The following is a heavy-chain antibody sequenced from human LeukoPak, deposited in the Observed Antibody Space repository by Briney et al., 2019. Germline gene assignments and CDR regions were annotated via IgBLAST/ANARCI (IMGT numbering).Heavy chain of an antibody. V-gene: IGHV4-4*02. CDR3: ARGGGYCSSTSCSPFDY. D-gene: IGHD2-2*01. J-gene: IGHJ4*02. CDR1: GGSVSSSNW. Sequence: SETLSLTCAVSGGSVSSSNWWSWVRQPPGKGLEWIAEIFHSGTTNYSPSLKSRVSISIDRSKNHFSLRLSSVTAADTAVYYCARGGGYCSSTSCSPFDYWGQGALVTVSS. CDR2: IFHSGTT.